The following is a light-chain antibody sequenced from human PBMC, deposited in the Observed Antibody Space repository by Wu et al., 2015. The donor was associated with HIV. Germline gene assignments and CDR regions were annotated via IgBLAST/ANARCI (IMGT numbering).Light chain of an antibody. J-gene: IGKJ1*01. Sequence: EIVMTQSPATLSVSPGERATLSCRASQSVSRNLAWYQQKPSQAPRLLIYGASTRATGIPARFSGSGSGPEFTLTISSMQSEDFAVYYCQQYNNWPRTFGQGTKVEIK. CDR3: QQYNNWPRT. V-gene: IGKV3-15*01. CDR1: QSVSRN. CDR2: GAS.